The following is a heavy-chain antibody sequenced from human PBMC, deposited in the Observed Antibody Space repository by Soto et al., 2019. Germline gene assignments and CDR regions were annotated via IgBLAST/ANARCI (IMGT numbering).Heavy chain of an antibody. CDR2: IGTLHDT. D-gene: IGHD2-8*02. Sequence: EVQLVESGGGLVQPGGSLRLSCAASGFTFSAYAMHWVRQPTGKGLEWVSAIGTLHDTYYPDSVKGRFTTSRENAKNSLYLQMNSLATGDTAVYYCARQASYWHGGGGWFDPWGQGTLVTVSS. J-gene: IGHJ5*02. CDR3: ARQASYWHGGGGWFDP. CDR1: GFTFSAYA. V-gene: IGHV3-13*01.